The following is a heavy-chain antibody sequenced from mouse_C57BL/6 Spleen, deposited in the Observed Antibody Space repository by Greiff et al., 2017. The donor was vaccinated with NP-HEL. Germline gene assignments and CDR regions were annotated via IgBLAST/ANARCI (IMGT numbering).Heavy chain of an antibody. Sequence: QVQLQQPGAELVKPGASVKMSCKASGYTFTRYWITWVKQRPGQGLEWIGDIYPGSGSTNYNEKFKSKATLTVDTSSSTAYMQLSSLTSEDSAVYYCARSYYYGSSPLDYWGQGTTLTVSS. D-gene: IGHD1-1*01. CDR3: ARSYYYGSSPLDY. J-gene: IGHJ2*01. CDR2: IYPGSGST. V-gene: IGHV1-55*01. CDR1: GYTFTRYW.